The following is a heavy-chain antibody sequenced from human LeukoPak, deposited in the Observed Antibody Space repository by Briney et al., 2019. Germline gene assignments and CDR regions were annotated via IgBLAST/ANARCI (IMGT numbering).Heavy chain of an antibody. CDR3: ASSGVVTGGYFDY. Sequence: SETLSLTCTVSGGSISSYYWSWIRQPPGKGLEWIGYIYYSGSTNYNPSLKSRVTISVDTSKNQFSLKLSSVTAADTAVYYCASSGVVTGGYFDYWGQGTLVTVSS. D-gene: IGHD3-3*01. CDR1: GGSISSYY. V-gene: IGHV4-59*08. CDR2: IYYSGST. J-gene: IGHJ4*02.